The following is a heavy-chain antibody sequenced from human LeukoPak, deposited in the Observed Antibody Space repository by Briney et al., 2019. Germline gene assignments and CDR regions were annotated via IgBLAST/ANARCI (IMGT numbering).Heavy chain of an antibody. CDR3: ARQAVGATTSRSFDY. CDR1: GGSISSYY. J-gene: IGHJ4*02. D-gene: IGHD1-26*01. Sequence: SETLSLTCTVSGGSISSYYWSWIRQPPGKGLEWIGYIYYSGSTYYNPSLKSRVTISVDTSKNQFSLKLSSVTAADTAVYYCARQAVGATTSRSFDYWGQGTLVTVSS. V-gene: IGHV4-59*08. CDR2: IYYSGST.